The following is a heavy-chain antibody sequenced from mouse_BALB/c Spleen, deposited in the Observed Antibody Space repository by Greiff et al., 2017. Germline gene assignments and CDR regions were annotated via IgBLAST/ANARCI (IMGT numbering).Heavy chain of an antibody. CDR3: ARDLPGYYAMDY. V-gene: IGHV14-3*02. Sequence: VQLKQSGAELVKPGASVKLSCTASGFNIKDTYMHWVKQRPEQGLEWIGRIDPANGNTKYDPKFQGKATITADTSSNTAYLQLSSLTSEDTAVYYCARDLPGYYAMDYWGQGTSVTVSS. J-gene: IGHJ4*01. CDR2: IDPANGNT. CDR1: GFNIKDTY.